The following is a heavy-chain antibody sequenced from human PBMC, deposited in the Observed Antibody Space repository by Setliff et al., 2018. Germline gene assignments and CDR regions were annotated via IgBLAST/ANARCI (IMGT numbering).Heavy chain of an antibody. J-gene: IGHJ4*02. CDR1: GGSISSYY. CDR2: IYTSGST. Sequence: SETLSLTCTVSGGSISSYYWSWIRQPPGKGLEWIGYIYTSGSTNYNPSLKSRVTISVDTSKNQFSLGLTSVTAADTAVYYCARHSNSWPVDYWGQGTLVTVS. D-gene: IGHD6-13*01. V-gene: IGHV4-4*08. CDR3: ARHSNSWPVDY.